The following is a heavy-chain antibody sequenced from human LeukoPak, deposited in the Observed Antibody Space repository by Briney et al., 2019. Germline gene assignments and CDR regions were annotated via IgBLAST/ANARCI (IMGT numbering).Heavy chain of an antibody. D-gene: IGHD2-2*01. CDR3: MRTYCSIISCFYFDY. Sequence: PSETLSLTCTVSGGSISSSTYYWGWIRQPPGKGLEWIRTIYYSGDTYYNPSLQSRVTISVDNSRNQFSLKLTSVTAADAAVYYCMRTYCSIISCFYFDYWGQGTLVTVSS. CDR1: GGSISSSTYY. J-gene: IGHJ4*02. CDR2: IYYSGDT. V-gene: IGHV4-39*07.